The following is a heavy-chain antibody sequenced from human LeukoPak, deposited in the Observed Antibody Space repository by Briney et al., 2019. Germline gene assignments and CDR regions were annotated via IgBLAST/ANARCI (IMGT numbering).Heavy chain of an antibody. Sequence: PGRSLRLSCAASGFTFDDYAMHWVRQAPGKGLEWVSGISWNSGSIGYADSVKGRFTISRDNAKNSLYLQMNSLRAEDTALYYCAKDRWELPQTYAFDIWGQGTMVTVSS. J-gene: IGHJ3*02. V-gene: IGHV3-9*01. CDR3: AKDRWELPQTYAFDI. D-gene: IGHD1-26*01. CDR2: ISWNSGSI. CDR1: GFTFDDYA.